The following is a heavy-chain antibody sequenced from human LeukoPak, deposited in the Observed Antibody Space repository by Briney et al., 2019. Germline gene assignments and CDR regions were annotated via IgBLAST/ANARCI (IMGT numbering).Heavy chain of an antibody. V-gene: IGHV1-2*02. D-gene: IGHD1-26*01. J-gene: IGHJ6*03. CDR3: ARDGERLGYYYMDV. Sequence: ASVKVSCKASGYTFTGYYMHWVRQAPGQGLEWMGWINPNSGGTNYAQKFQGRVTMTRDTSISTAYMELSRLRSDDTAVYYCARDGERLGYYYMDVWGKGTTVTVSS. CDR2: INPNSGGT. CDR1: GYTFTGYY.